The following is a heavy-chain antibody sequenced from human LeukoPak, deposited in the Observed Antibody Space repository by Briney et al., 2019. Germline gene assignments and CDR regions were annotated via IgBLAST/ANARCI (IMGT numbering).Heavy chain of an antibody. J-gene: IGHJ4*02. CDR1: GGSISSHR. D-gene: IGHD1-1*01. Sequence: SETLSLTCTVSGGSISSHRWNWIRQPPGKGLEWIGYIYHSATTNYNPSLDSRLTMSLDTSKNQFALKLRSVTAADTAVYYCARSPLKDNDWKYYFDYWGQGTLVTVSS. CDR3: ARSPLKDNDWKYYFDY. V-gene: IGHV4-59*08. CDR2: IYHSATT.